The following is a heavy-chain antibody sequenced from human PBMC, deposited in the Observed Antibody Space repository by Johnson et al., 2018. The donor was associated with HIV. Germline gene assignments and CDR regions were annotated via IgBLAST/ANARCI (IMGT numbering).Heavy chain of an antibody. CDR1: GFTFSSYA. CDR3: ARGGLGDYVVAFDI. J-gene: IGHJ3*02. V-gene: IGHV3-30-3*01. CDR2: ISYDGSNQ. D-gene: IGHD4-17*01. Sequence: VQLVESGGGVVQPGRSLRLSCAASGFTFSSYAMHWVRQAPGKGLEWVAVISYDGSNQYYADSVKGRFTISRDNSKNTLYLQMNSLRAEDTAVYYCARGGLGDYVVAFDIWGQGTMVTVSS.